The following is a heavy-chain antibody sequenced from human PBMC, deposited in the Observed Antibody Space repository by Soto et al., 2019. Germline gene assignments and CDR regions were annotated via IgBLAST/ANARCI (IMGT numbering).Heavy chain of an antibody. CDR2: IYYSGST. J-gene: IGHJ6*02. CDR1: GGSISSGGYY. V-gene: IGHV4-31*01. Sequence: QVQLQESGPGLVKPSQTLSLTCTVSGGSISSGGYYWSWIRQHPGKGLEWIGYIYYSGSTYYNPSPQGQVPISMANFKYRFSPKLSSATAADTAVYYCAASCVGSRGFSSDAMAVWAQWNTVTVSS. D-gene: IGHD5-12*01. CDR3: AASCVGSRGFSSDAMAV.